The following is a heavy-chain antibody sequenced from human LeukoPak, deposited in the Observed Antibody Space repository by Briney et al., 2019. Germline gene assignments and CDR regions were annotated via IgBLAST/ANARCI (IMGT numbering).Heavy chain of an antibody. J-gene: IGHJ2*01. CDR2: IIPIFGTA. CDR3: ARGSLSGWYFDL. V-gene: IGHV1-69*05. Sequence: EASVKVSCKASGGTFSSYAISWVRQAPGQGLEWMGGIIPIFGTANYAQKFQGRVTITTDESTSTAYMELSSLRSEDTAVYYCARGSLSGWYFDLWGRGTLVTVSS. CDR1: GGTFSSYA.